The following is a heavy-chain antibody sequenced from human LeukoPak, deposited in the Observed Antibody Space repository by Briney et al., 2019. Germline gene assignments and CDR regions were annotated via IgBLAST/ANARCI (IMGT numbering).Heavy chain of an antibody. D-gene: IGHD1/OR15-1a*01. V-gene: IGHV4-34*01. CDR1: GGSFSGYY. Sequence: PSETLSLTCAVYGGSFSGYYWSWIRQPPGKGLEWIGEINHSGSTNYNPSLKSRVTISVDTSKNQFSLKLSSVTAADTAVYYCARIRENNDWYFDLRGRGTLVTVSS. CDR2: INHSGST. CDR3: ARIRENNDWYFDL. J-gene: IGHJ2*01.